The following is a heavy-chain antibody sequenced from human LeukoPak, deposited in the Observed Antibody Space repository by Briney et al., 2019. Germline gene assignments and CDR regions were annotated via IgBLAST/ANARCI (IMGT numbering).Heavy chain of an antibody. Sequence: PLETLSLTCTVSGGSISSYYWSWIRQPPGKGLEWIGYIYYSGSTNYNPSLKSRVTISVDTSKNQFSLKLSSVTAADTAVYYCARLGDEDGPNWFDPWGQGTLVTVSS. CDR2: IYYSGST. J-gene: IGHJ5*02. CDR3: ARLGDEDGPNWFDP. V-gene: IGHV4-59*08. CDR1: GGSISSYY. D-gene: IGHD3-16*01.